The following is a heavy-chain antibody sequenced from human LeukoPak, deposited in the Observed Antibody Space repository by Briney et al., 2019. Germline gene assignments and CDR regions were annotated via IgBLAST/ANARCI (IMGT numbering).Heavy chain of an antibody. D-gene: IGHD6-6*01. CDR1: GYTFTGYY. CDR3: ARAEYSSSSFDY. J-gene: IGHJ4*02. Sequence: ASVKVSCKASGYTFTGYYMHWVRQAPGQGLEWMGRINPNSGGTNHAQKFQGRVTMTRDTSISTAYMELSRLRSDDTAVYYCARAEYSSSSFDYWGQGTLVTVSS. V-gene: IGHV1-2*06. CDR2: INPNSGGT.